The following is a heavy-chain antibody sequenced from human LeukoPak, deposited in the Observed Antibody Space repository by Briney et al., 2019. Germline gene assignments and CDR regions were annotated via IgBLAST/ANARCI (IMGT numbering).Heavy chain of an antibody. Sequence: SETLSLTCTVSGGSISSGGYYWSWLRQPPGKGLEWIGYIYHSGSTYYNPSLKSRVTISVDRSKNQFSLKLSSVTAADTAVYYCARDGYCSSTSCYNRGVNYFDYWGQGTLVTVSS. D-gene: IGHD2-2*02. V-gene: IGHV4-30-2*01. J-gene: IGHJ4*02. CDR1: GGSISSGGYY. CDR3: ARDGYCSSTSCYNRGVNYFDY. CDR2: IYHSGST.